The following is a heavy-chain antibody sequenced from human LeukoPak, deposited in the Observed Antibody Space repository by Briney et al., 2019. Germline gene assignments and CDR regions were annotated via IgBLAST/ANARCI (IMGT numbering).Heavy chain of an antibody. V-gene: IGHV3-48*03. Sequence: PGGSLRLSCAASGFTFSSYEMNWVRQAPGKGLEWVSYISSSGSTIYYADSVKGRFTISRDNAKNSLYLQMNSLRAEDTAVYYCAKDWGYCSSTSCYILSAGFDYWGQGTLVTVSS. D-gene: IGHD2-2*02. CDR2: ISSSGSTI. CDR3: AKDWGYCSSTSCYILSAGFDY. J-gene: IGHJ4*02. CDR1: GFTFSSYE.